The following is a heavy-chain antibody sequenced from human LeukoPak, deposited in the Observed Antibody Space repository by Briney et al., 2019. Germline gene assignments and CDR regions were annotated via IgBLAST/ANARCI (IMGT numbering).Heavy chain of an antibody. CDR2: ISSRGSTI. D-gene: IGHD6-13*01. Sequence: PGGSLRLSWAASGXTFSSYEMNWVRQAPGEGLEWVSYISSRGSTIYYADSVKGRFTISRDNAKNSLYLQMNSLRAEDAAVYYCARDLYSSSWFAFDSWGQGTLVTVSS. CDR1: GXTFSSYE. V-gene: IGHV3-48*03. J-gene: IGHJ4*02. CDR3: ARDLYSSSWFAFDS.